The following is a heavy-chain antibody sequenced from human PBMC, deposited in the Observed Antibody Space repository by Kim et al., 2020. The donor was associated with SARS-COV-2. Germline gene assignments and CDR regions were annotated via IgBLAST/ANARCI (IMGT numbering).Heavy chain of an antibody. CDR3: ASRTLWWLHLNYYYYGMDV. V-gene: IGHV4-39*01. CDR1: GGSISSSSYY. Sequence: SETLSLTCTVSGGSISSSSYYWGWIRQPPGKGLEWIGSIYYSGSTYYNPSLKSRVTISVDTSKNQFSLKLSSVTAADTAVYYCASRTLWWLHLNYYYYGMDVWGQGTTVTVSS. D-gene: IGHD5-12*01. J-gene: IGHJ6*02. CDR2: IYYSGST.